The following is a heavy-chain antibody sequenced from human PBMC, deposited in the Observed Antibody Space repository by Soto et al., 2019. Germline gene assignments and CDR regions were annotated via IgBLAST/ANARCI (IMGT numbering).Heavy chain of an antibody. J-gene: IGHJ6*02. CDR1: GGTFSSYA. CDR2: IIPIFGTA. D-gene: IGHD2-2*01. Sequence: QVQLVQSGAEVKKPGSSVKVSCKASGGTFSSYAISWVRQAPGQGLEWMGGIIPIFGTANYAQKFQGRVTITADESPSTACMELSSLRSEDTAVYYCARPHTSSLLEYYYYGMDVWGQGTTVTVSS. CDR3: ARPHTSSLLEYYYYGMDV. V-gene: IGHV1-69*12.